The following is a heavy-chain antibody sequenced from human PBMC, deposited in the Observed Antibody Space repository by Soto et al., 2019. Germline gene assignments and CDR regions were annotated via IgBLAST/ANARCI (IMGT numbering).Heavy chain of an antibody. CDR1: GYTFTSYA. J-gene: IGHJ5*01. V-gene: IGHV1-3*01. CDR3: ARDEDS. CDR2: MYAGNGDT. Sequence: VQLIQSGAEVRKPGASVKISCKASGYTFTSYAFHWVRQTPGQGLEWMGWMYAGNGDTKYSRHFQDRLTLTRDTSATTAYLELTSLTFEDTAVYYCARDEDSWGQGTLVTVSS.